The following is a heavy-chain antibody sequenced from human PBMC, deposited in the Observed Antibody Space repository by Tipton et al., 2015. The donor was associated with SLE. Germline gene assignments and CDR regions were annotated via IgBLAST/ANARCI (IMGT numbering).Heavy chain of an antibody. Sequence: SLRLSCAASGFTVSSNYMSWVRQAPGKGLEWVSVIYSGGSTYYADSVKGRFTISRHNSKNTLYLQMNSLRAEDTAVYYCARAGENWDDDYYGMDVWGQGTTVTVSS. CDR3: ARAGENWDDDYYGMDV. D-gene: IGHD1-1*01. CDR1: GFTVSSNY. V-gene: IGHV3-53*04. J-gene: IGHJ6*02. CDR2: IYSGGST.